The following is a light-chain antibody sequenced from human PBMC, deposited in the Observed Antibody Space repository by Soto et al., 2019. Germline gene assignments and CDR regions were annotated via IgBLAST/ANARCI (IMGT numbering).Light chain of an antibody. J-gene: IGKJ5*01. V-gene: IGKV3-15*01. CDR2: GAS. Sequence: EIVMTQSPATLSVSPGERATLSCRASQSVSSNLAWYKQKPGQAPRLLIYGASTRATGIPARFSGSGSGTEFTLTISSLQCEDFAVYYCQQYNNWPRITFGQGTRLEIK. CDR1: QSVSSN. CDR3: QQYNNWPRIT.